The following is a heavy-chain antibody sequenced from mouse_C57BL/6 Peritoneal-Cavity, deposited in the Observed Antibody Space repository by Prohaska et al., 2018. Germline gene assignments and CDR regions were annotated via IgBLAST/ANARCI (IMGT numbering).Heavy chain of an antibody. CDR1: GIDFSRHL. V-gene: IGHV4-1*01. CDR2: IKPESSTI. Sequence: EVKLLQSGGGLVQPGGSLKLSCAASGIDFSRHLMSWVRRGPWKGLEWIREIKPESSTIHMVTCLKGKIIISGVNAKNTMYVKMSKVSSEDTAVYYGARELGEYFDYWGQGTTLTVSS. CDR3: ARELGEYFDY. D-gene: IGHD4-1*01. J-gene: IGHJ2*01.